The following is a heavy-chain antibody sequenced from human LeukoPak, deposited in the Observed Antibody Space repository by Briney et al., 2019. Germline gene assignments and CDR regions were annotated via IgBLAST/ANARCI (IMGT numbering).Heavy chain of an antibody. CDR3: ARNSGRKTGTTLGSYALDI. CDR1: GFTFNSHA. D-gene: IGHD1-14*01. CDR2: ISYDGSNK. Sequence: PGGSLRLSCAASGFTFNSHAMHWVRQAPGKGLEWVAVISYDGSNKYYADSVKGRFTISRDNSKSTLYLQMNSLRPEDTAVYYCARNSGRKTGTTLGSYALDIWGQGTLVTVSS. J-gene: IGHJ3*02. V-gene: IGHV3-30-3*01.